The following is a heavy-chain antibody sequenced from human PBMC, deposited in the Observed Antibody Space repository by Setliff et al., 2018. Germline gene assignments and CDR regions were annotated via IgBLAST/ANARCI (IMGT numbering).Heavy chain of an antibody. D-gene: IGHD1-26*01. V-gene: IGHV4-61*02. Sequence: TLSLTCTVSGGSISSGTYYWSWIRQPAGKGLEWIGRLRTSGSIDYNPSLKSRVTISVDTSKNQFSLRLRSVTAADTAVYFCARDNTMVGATDYWGLGTLVTVSS. CDR1: GGSISSGTYY. CDR3: ARDNTMVGATDY. J-gene: IGHJ4*02. CDR2: LRTSGSI.